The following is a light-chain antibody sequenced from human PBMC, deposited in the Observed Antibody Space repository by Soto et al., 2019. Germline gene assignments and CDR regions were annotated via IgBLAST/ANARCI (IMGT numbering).Light chain of an antibody. Sequence: EVVLTQSPGTLSLSPGESATLSCRASQSVSSSYLAWYQQKPGQAPRLLIYGVSTRATGIPDRFSGSGSGTDFSLTIRRLEPEDFAVYYCQQYFTSPLTFGGGTKVEIK. CDR3: QQYFTSPLT. V-gene: IGKV3-20*01. CDR1: QSVSSSY. CDR2: GVS. J-gene: IGKJ4*01.